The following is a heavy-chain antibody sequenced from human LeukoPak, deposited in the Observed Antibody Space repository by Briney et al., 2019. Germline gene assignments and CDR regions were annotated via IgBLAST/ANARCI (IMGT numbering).Heavy chain of an antibody. CDR3: ARDLRCSGGSCYLDTWDWYFDL. Sequence: GASVKVSCKASGYTFTSYAMNWVRQAPGQGLEWMGWINTNTGNPTYAQGFTGRFVFSLDTSVSTAYLQISSLKAEDTAVYYCARDLRCSGGSCYLDTWDWYFDLWGRGTLVTVSS. J-gene: IGHJ2*01. D-gene: IGHD2-15*01. V-gene: IGHV7-4-1*02. CDR2: INTNTGNP. CDR1: GYTFTSYA.